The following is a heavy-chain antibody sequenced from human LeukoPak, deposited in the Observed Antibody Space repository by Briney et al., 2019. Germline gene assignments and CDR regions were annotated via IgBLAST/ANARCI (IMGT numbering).Heavy chain of an antibody. CDR3: ARVRYSYGLKPEGASKYFQH. CDR1: GGPFSGYY. D-gene: IGHD5-18*01. V-gene: IGHV4-34*01. Sequence: NSSETLSLTCAVYGGPFSGYYWSWIRQPPGKGLEWIGEINHSGSTNYNPSLKSRVTISVDTSKNQFSLKLSSVTAADTAVYYCARVRYSYGLKPEGASKYFQHWGQGTLVTVSS. CDR2: INHSGST. J-gene: IGHJ1*01.